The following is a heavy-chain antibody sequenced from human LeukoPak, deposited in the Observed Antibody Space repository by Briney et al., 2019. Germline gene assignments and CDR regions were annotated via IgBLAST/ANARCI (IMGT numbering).Heavy chain of an antibody. V-gene: IGHV3-7*01. CDR2: IRQDGSIK. CDR3: ARDGEFCSGTSCYDRYDY. CDR1: GFTFSSYA. J-gene: IGHJ4*02. Sequence: GGSLRLSCAASGFTFSSYAMTWVRQAPGKGLEWVANIRQDGSIKYYLDSVKGRFTISRDNAMNSLYLQMTSLRGEDTAVYYCARDGEFCSGTSCYDRYDYWGQGTLVTVSS. D-gene: IGHD2-2*01.